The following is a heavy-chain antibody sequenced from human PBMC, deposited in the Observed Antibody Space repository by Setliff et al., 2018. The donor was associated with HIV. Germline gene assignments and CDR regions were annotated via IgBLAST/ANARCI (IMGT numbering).Heavy chain of an antibody. Sequence: ASVKVSCKASGYSLTNYYMHWVRQAPGQGLEWMGIINPSGGSTSYAQKFQGRVTMTRDTSTSTVYMALSSLRSEDTAVYYCARDLHTFMINSYHYYMDVWGKGTTVTVSS. V-gene: IGHV1-46*01. J-gene: IGHJ6*03. CDR2: INPSGGST. D-gene: IGHD3-16*01. CDR3: ARDLHTFMINSYHYYMDV. CDR1: GYSLTNYY.